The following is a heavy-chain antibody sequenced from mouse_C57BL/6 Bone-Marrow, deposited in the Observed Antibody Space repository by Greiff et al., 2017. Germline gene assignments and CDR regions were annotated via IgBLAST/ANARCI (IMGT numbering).Heavy chain of an antibody. CDR3: ARSGYSNPWFAY. CDR2: INPYNGGT. Sequence: VQLQQSGPVLVKPGASVKMSCKASGYTFTDYYMNWVKQSHGKSLEWIGVINPYNGGTSYNQKFKGKATLTVDKSSSTAYMGLNSLTSEDSAVYYCARSGYSNPWFAYWGQGTLVTVSA. CDR1: GYTFTDYY. J-gene: IGHJ3*01. D-gene: IGHD2-5*01. V-gene: IGHV1-19*01.